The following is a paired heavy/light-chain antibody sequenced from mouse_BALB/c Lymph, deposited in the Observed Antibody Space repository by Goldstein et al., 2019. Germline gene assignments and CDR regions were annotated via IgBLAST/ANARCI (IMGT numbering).Heavy chain of an antibody. Sequence: EVKLVESGGGLVQPGGSLKLSCATSGFTFSDYYMYWVRQTPEKRLEWVAYITNGGGSTYYPDTVKGRFTISRDNAKNTLYLQMSRLKSEDTAMYYCASSYDYEVDYYAMDYWGQGTSVTVSS. CDR2: ITNGGGST. V-gene: IGHV5-12*02. CDR1: GFTFSDYY. J-gene: IGHJ4*01. D-gene: IGHD2-4*01. CDR3: ASSYDYEVDYYAMDY.
Light chain of an antibody. J-gene: IGKJ1*01. CDR3: HQRSSYPWT. CDR1: SSISY. CDR2: DTS. V-gene: IGKV4-70*01. Sequence: QIVLTQSPAIMSASPGEKVTMTCSASSSISYMHWYQQKPGTSPKRWIYDTSKLASGVPARFSGSGSGTSYSLTISSMEAEDAATYYCHQRSSYPWTFGGGTKVEIK.